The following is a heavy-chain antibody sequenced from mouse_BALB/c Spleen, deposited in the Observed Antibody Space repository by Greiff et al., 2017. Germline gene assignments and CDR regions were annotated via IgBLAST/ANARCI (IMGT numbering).Heavy chain of an antibody. J-gene: IGHJ2*01. CDR3: ARGTGKEYYFDY. CDR1: GYSFTGYY. Sequence: LVKTGASVKISCKASGYSFTGYYMHWVKQSHGKGLEWIGYISCYNGATSYNQKFKGKATFTVDTSSSTAYMQFNSLTSEDSAVYYCARGTGKEYYFDYWGQGTTLTVSS. CDR2: ISCYNGAT. D-gene: IGHD4-1*01. V-gene: IGHV1S34*01.